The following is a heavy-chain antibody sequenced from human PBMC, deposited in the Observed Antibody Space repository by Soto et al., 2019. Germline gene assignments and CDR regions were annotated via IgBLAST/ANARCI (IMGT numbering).Heavy chain of an antibody. CDR2: ISYSGNP. J-gene: IGHJ4*02. Sequence: QLQLQESGPGLVKPSETLSLTCTVSGGSISTSSYYWAWIRQPPGKGLEWIGSISYSGNPYYNPSLKSRVTISADTSKNQFSLNLSSVTAADTAVYYCASGRSGTYYWGQGTLVTVSS. V-gene: IGHV4-39*01. CDR3: ASGRSGTYY. CDR1: GGSISTSSYY. D-gene: IGHD1-26*01.